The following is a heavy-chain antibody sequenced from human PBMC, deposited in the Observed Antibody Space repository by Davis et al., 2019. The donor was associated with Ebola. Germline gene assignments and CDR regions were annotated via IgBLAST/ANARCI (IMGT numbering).Heavy chain of an antibody. J-gene: IGHJ4*02. Sequence: GESLKISCAASGFTFSSYAMSWVRQAPGKGLEWVSAISGSGGSTYYADSVKGRFTISRDNAKNSLYLQMNSLRAEDTAVYYCARDRGYSYGPFDYWGQGTLVTVSS. D-gene: IGHD5-18*01. V-gene: IGHV3-23*01. CDR1: GFTFSSYA. CDR3: ARDRGYSYGPFDY. CDR2: ISGSGGST.